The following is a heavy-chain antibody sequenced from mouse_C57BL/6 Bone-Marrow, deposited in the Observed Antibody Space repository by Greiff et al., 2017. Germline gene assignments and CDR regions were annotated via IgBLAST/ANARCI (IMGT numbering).Heavy chain of an antibody. J-gene: IGHJ4*01. D-gene: IGHD2-4*01. V-gene: IGHV7-4*01. CDR2: IRNKANGYTT. CDR1: GFTFTDYY. CDR3: VRDLYYDYDGIYYAMDY. Sequence: EVQLVESGGGLVQPGASLRLSCAASGFTFTDYYMSWVRQPPGKAPEWLALIRNKANGYTTEYTASVKGRFTISSANSQNILYLQMNTLRAEDSATYYCVRDLYYDYDGIYYAMDYWGQGTSVTVSS.